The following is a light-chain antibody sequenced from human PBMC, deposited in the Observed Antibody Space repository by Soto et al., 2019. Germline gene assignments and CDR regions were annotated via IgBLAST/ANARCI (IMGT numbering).Light chain of an antibody. J-gene: IGLJ1*01. CDR3: SSYTSSSTYV. V-gene: IGLV2-14*01. CDR2: EVS. Sequence: QSFLTQPASVSGSPGQSITISCTGTSSDVGDYNYVSWYQQHPGKAPKLMIYEVSNRPSGVSNRFSGSKSGNTASLTISGLQAEDEADYYCSSYTSSSTYVFGTGTKVTVL. CDR1: SSDVGDYNY.